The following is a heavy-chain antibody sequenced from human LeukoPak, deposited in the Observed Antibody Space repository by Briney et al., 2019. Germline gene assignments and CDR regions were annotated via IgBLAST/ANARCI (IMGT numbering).Heavy chain of an antibody. Sequence: GGSLRLSCAASGFTVNNNYMSWVRQAPGKGLEWVSVIYGGGSTYYADSVKGRFTISRDNSKNTLYLQMNSLRAEDTAVYYCARGASLYSSGWYYAYWGQGTLVTVSS. J-gene: IGHJ4*02. D-gene: IGHD6-19*01. CDR3: ARGASLYSSGWYYAY. V-gene: IGHV3-66*02. CDR2: IYGGGST. CDR1: GFTVNNNY.